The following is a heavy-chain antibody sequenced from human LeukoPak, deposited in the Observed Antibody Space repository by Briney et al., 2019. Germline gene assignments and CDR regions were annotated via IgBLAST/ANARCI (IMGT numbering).Heavy chain of an antibody. CDR1: GGSISSSSYY. J-gene: IGHJ3*02. D-gene: IGHD3-22*01. CDR3: ARMGYYDSSGYYDAFDI. CDR2: IYHSGSTSGST. V-gene: IGHV4-61*01. Sequence: PSETLSLTCSVSGGSISSSSYYWSWIRQPPGKGLEWIGYIYHSGSTSGSTNYNPSLKSRVTISLDTSKNQVSLKLSSVTAADTAVYYCARMGYYDSSGYYDAFDIWGQGTMVTVSS.